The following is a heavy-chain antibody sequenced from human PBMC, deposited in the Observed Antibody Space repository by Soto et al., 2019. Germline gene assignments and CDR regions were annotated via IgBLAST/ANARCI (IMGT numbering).Heavy chain of an antibody. D-gene: IGHD2-21*02. CDR1: GATFSNYV. Sequence: QVQLVQSGAEVKEPGSSVKVSCKSSGATFSNYVVAWVRQAPGQGLECMGGIIPVFGKVDYAQKFQGRVTIGADESASAVYMELSSLTPDDTAVYYCARGEIEYRGGHWYRGNLGLDVSGPGTTVTVSS. CDR3: ARGEIEYRGGHWYRGNLGLDV. V-gene: IGHV1-69*01. CDR2: IIPVFGKV. J-gene: IGHJ6*02.